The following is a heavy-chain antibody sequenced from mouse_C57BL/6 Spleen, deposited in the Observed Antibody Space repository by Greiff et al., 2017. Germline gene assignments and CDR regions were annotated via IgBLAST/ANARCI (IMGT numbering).Heavy chain of an antibody. CDR3: VRKDGNYWFAY. V-gene: IGHV10-1*01. Sequence: EVQLVESGGGLVQPKGSLKLSCEASGFSFNTYAMNWVRQAPGKGLEWVARIRSKSNNYATYYAVSVKDRFTISRDDSESMLYLQMNNLKTEDTAMYYCVRKDGNYWFAYWGQGTLVTVSA. J-gene: IGHJ3*01. CDR2: IRSKSNNYAT. CDR1: GFSFNTYA. D-gene: IGHD2-1*01.